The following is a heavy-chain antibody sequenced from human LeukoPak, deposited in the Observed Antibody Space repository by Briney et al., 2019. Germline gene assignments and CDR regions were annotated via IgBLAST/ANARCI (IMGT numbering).Heavy chain of an antibody. J-gene: IGHJ4*02. CDR3: RTVYCSMTGYSFAS. CDR1: GFTLCVHG. CDR2: LWSDGNTK. V-gene: IGHV3-33*01. D-gene: IGHD3-9*01. Sequence: GGSLRLSWAASGFTLCVHGMHWFRQAPGKGLECVATLWSDGNTKNYADSVNGRFTISRDTSKNTLFLQMDSLRAEDTAVYFGRTVYCSMTGYSFASRGQRTLVTVSS.